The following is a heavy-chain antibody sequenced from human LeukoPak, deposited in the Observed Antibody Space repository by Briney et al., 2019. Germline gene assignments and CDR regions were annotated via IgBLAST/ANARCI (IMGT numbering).Heavy chain of an antibody. CDR3: AKSESIIAVAGTLDY. V-gene: IGHV3-30*18. J-gene: IGHJ4*02. CDR1: GFTFSSYG. D-gene: IGHD6-19*01. CDR2: ISYDGSNK. Sequence: AGGSLRLSCAASGFTFSSYGMHWVRQAPGKGLEWVAVISYDGSNKYYADSVKGRFTISRDNSKNTLYLQMNSLRAEDTAVYYCAKSESIIAVAGTLDYWGQGTLVTVSS.